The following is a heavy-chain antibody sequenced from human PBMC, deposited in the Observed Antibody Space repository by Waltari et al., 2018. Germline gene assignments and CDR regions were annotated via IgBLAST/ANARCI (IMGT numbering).Heavy chain of an antibody. CDR1: GYTFTSYD. V-gene: IGHV1-8*01. CDR2: MNPNSGNT. Sequence: QVQLVQSGAEVKTPGASVKVSCKASGYTFTSYDINWVRQATGQGLEWMGWMNPNSGNTGYAQKFQGRVTSTRERSMSTAYMELSSLRSEDTAMYYCARSGSYYDAFDIWGQGTMVTVSS. J-gene: IGHJ3*02. CDR3: ARSGSYYDAFDI. D-gene: IGHD1-26*01.